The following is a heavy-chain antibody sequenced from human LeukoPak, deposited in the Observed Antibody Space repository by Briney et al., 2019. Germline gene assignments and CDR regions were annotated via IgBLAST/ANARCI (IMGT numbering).Heavy chain of an antibody. CDR2: IDPNSGGT. CDR3: ARALYSSGWYVIDY. J-gene: IGHJ4*02. Sequence: ASVKVSCKASGYTFTGYYMHWVRQAPGQGLEWMGRIDPNSGGTNYAQKFQGRVTMTRDTSISTAYMELSRLRSDDTAVYYCARALYSSGWYVIDYWGQGTLVTVSS. CDR1: GYTFTGYY. D-gene: IGHD6-19*01. V-gene: IGHV1-2*06.